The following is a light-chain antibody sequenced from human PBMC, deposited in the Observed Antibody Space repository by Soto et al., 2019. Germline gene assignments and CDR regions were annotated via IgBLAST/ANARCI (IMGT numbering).Light chain of an antibody. J-gene: IGKJ5*01. Sequence: SQSITSSFLAWYQQKPGQAPRLLIYGASSRATGIPDRFSGTEYETDFTLTIHSLQPEETAVYYCEQHETSPGSVAQGTRLEIK. V-gene: IGKV3-20*01. CDR2: GAS. CDR3: EQHETSPGS. CDR1: QSITSSF.